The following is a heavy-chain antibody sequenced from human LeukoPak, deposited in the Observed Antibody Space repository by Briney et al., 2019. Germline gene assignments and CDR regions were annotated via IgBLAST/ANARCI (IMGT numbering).Heavy chain of an antibody. V-gene: IGHV1-2*02. Sequence: GASVKVSCKASGYTFTDYYMHWVRQAPEQGLEWMGWINPNSGGTNYAQNFKGRVTMTRDTSNNTAYMELSRLRSDDAAVYYCARVVDDWDYFDYWGQGTLVTVSS. J-gene: IGHJ4*02. CDR3: ARVVDDWDYFDY. CDR2: INPNSGGT. CDR1: GYTFTDYY. D-gene: IGHD2-15*01.